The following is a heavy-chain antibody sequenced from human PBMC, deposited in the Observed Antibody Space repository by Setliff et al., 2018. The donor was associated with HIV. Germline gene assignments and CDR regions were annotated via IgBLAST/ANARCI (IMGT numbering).Heavy chain of an antibody. J-gene: IGHJ4*02. CDR2: VYDSGST. Sequence: SETLSLTCAVYGGSFSDYHWSWIRQAPRKRLEWIGEVYDSGSTNYNPSFKSRVTISVDTSKSQFSLKLTSVTAADTAVYYCARDPKHSSSGDLEYWGQGTLVTVSS. CDR3: ARDPKHSSSGDLEY. D-gene: IGHD3-22*01. CDR1: GGSFSDYH. V-gene: IGHV4-34*01.